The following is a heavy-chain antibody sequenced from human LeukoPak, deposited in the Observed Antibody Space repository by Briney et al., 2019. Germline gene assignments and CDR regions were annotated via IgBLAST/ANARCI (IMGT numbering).Heavy chain of an antibody. J-gene: IGHJ4*02. Sequence: TGGSLRLSCAASGFTFSSYWMSWVRQAPGKGLEWVANIKQDGSEKYYVDSVKGRFTISRDNAKNSLYLQMNSLRAEDTAVYYCARDPEAVAGCYFDYWGQGTLVTVSS. CDR1: GFTFSSYW. D-gene: IGHD6-19*01. CDR2: IKQDGSEK. CDR3: ARDPEAVAGCYFDY. V-gene: IGHV3-7*01.